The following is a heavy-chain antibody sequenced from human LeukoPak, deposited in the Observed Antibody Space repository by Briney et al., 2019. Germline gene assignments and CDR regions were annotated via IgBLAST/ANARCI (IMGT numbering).Heavy chain of an antibody. D-gene: IGHD6-13*01. J-gene: IGHJ6*02. CDR2: ISSSSSYI. CDR1: GFTFSSYS. CDR3: ARDLQLEFRKYYYYYYGMDV. Sequence: PGGSLRLSCAASGFTFSSYSMNWVRQAPGKGLEWVSSISSSSSYIYYADSVKGRFTISRDNAKNSLYLQMNSLRAGDTAVYYCARDLQLEFRKYYYYYYGMDVWGQGTTVTVSS. V-gene: IGHV3-21*01.